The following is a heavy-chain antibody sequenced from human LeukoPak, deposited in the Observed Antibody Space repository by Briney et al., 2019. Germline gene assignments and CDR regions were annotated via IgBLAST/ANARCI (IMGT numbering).Heavy chain of an antibody. CDR2: INPNSGGT. Sequence: ASVKVSCKASGYTFTGYYMHWVRQAPGQGLEWMGWINPNSGGTNYAQKFQGGVTMTRDTSISTAYMELSRLRSDDTAVYYCARGLLYVGATDYWGQGTLVTVSS. J-gene: IGHJ4*02. V-gene: IGHV1-2*02. CDR3: ARGLLYVGATDY. CDR1: GYTFTGYY. D-gene: IGHD1-26*01.